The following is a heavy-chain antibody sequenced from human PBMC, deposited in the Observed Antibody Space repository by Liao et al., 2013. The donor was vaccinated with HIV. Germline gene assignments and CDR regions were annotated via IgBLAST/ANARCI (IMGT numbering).Heavy chain of an antibody. J-gene: IGHJ5*02. D-gene: IGHD4-11*01. V-gene: IGHV4-61*02. CDR1: GGSIRSGSYY. Sequence: QVQLQESGPGLVKPSQTLSLTCTVSGGSIRSGSYYWSWIRQPAGKGLEWIGRIYTSGSTNYNPSLKSRVTISVDPSKNQFSLKLSSVTAADTAVYYCVRDAIDYKIGFDPWGQGTLVTVSS. CDR2: IYTSGST. CDR3: VRDAIDYKIGFDP.